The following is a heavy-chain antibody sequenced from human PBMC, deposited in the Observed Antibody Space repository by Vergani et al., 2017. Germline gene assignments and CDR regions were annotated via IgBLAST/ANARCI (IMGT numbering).Heavy chain of an antibody. J-gene: IGHJ4*02. V-gene: IGHV3-33*01. D-gene: IGHD3-22*01. CDR1: GFTFSSYG. Sequence: QVQLVESGGGVVQPGRSLRLSCAASGFTFSSYGMHWVRQAPGKGLEWVAVIWYDGSNKYYADSVKGRFTISRDNSKNTLYLQMNSLRAEDTAVSYCSSERYDSSAAYYVDYWGQGTLVTVSS. CDR2: IWYDGSNK. CDR3: SSERYDSSAAYYVDY.